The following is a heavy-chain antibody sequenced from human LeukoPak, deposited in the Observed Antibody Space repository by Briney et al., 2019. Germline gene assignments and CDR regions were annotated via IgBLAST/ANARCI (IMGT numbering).Heavy chain of an antibody. CDR1: GFTVSSNY. J-gene: IGHJ4*02. V-gene: IGHV3-66*01. Sequence: GGSLRLSCVVSGFTVSSNYMNWVRQAPGKGLEWVSVLYSGGITYSADSVKGRFTISRDISKNTLYLQMNSLGAEDTAVYYCAKDGVPNRYFGRNYFDYWGQGTLVTVSS. D-gene: IGHD2-8*01. CDR2: LYSGGIT. CDR3: AKDGVPNRYFGRNYFDY.